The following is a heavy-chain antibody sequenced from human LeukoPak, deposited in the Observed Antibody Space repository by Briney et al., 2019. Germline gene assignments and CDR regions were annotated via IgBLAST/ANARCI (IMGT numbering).Heavy chain of an antibody. D-gene: IGHD3-10*01. CDR3: ARGEFGELLSYYYGMDV. Sequence: SQTLSLTCTVSGGSISSGDYYWSWILQPPGKGLEWIGYIYYSGSTYYNPSLKSRVTISVDTSKNQFSLKLSSVTAADTAVYYCARGEFGELLSYYYGMDVWGKGTTVTVSS. V-gene: IGHV4-30-4*01. CDR1: GGSISSGDYY. CDR2: IYYSGST. J-gene: IGHJ6*04.